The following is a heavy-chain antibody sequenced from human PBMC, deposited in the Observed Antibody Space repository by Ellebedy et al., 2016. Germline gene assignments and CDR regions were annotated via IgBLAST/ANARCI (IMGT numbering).Heavy chain of an antibody. CDR3: ARAVGGLTLADNDRRLDY. D-gene: IGHD3-16*01. CDR2: IYYSGTT. V-gene: IGHV4-31*03. Sequence: SETLSLTXTVSDDSIGSGGYYWSWIRQHPGKGLEWIGYIYYSGTTYYSPSLKWRLIISIDTSKNEFSLKLRSVTAADTGIYYCARAVGGLTLADNDRRLDYWGQGILVTVSS. CDR1: DDSIGSGGYY. J-gene: IGHJ4*02.